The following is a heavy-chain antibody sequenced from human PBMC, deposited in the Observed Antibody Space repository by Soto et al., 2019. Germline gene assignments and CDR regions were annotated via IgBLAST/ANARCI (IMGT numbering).Heavy chain of an antibody. Sequence: QVQLVQSGAEVKKPGSSVKVSCKASGGTFSSYAISWVQQAPGQGLEWMGGIIPIFGTANYAQKFQGRVTITADESTSTAYMELSSLRSEDTAVYYCARSSYSSSSGIGWFDPWGQGTLVTVSS. V-gene: IGHV1-69*01. CDR1: GGTFSSYA. D-gene: IGHD6-6*01. J-gene: IGHJ5*02. CDR3: ARSSYSSSSGIGWFDP. CDR2: IIPIFGTA.